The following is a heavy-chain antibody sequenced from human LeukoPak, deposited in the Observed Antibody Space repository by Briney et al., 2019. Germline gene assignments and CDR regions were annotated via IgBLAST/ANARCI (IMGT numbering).Heavy chain of an antibody. CDR3: ARDVAAAGTLGVDWFDP. D-gene: IGHD6-13*01. CDR2: INPNSGDT. J-gene: IGHJ5*02. CDR1: GYTFTGYY. Sequence: ASVKVSCKASGYTFTGYYMHWVRQAPGQGLEWMGWINPNSGDTNYAQKFQGRVTMTRDTSISTAYMELSRLRSDDTAVYYCARDVAAAGTLGVDWFDPWGQGTLVTVSS. V-gene: IGHV1-2*02.